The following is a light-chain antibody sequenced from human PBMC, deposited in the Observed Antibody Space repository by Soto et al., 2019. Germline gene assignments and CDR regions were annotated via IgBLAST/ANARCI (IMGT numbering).Light chain of an antibody. V-gene: IGKV3-20*01. CDR1: QSIDVSH. CDR2: GAS. Sequence: EVVLTQSPATLSLSPGARATLSCRASQSIDVSHLAWYQHKGGQAPRLLIHGASTRAPGVPDRFSDSGFGTAYNLIIYRLEPEDSALYYCQFCGGSSPRGTSGPGTTV. J-gene: IGKJ3*01. CDR3: QFCGGSSPRGT.